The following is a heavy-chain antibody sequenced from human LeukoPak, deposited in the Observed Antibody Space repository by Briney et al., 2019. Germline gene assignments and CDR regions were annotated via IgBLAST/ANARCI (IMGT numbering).Heavy chain of an antibody. CDR1: GFTFSSYA. Sequence: GGSLRLSCAASGFTFSSYAMSWVRQAPGKGLEWVSFIRSKAYGGTTEYAASVKGRFTMSRDDSKSIAYLQMNSLKTEDTAVYYCTGSFGELTFFDYWGQGTLVTVSS. D-gene: IGHD3-10*01. J-gene: IGHJ4*02. CDR3: TGSFGELTFFDY. V-gene: IGHV3-49*04. CDR2: IRSKAYGGTT.